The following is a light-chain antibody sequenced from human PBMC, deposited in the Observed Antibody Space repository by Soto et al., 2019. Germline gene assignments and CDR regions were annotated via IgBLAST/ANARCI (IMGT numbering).Light chain of an antibody. J-gene: IGKJ4*01. CDR2: GAS. V-gene: IGKV3-20*01. CDR1: QSVSSSY. CDR3: QQYGSSPLT. Sequence: EIVLTQSPGTLSLSPGEIATLSCRASQSVSSSYLARYRQKPGQAPRLLIYGASSRATGIPDRFSGSGSGTDFTLTISRLEPEDFAVYYCQQYGSSPLTFGGGTKVEIK.